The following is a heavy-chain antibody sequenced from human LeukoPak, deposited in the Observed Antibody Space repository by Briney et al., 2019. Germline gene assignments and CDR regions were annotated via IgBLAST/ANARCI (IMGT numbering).Heavy chain of an antibody. D-gene: IGHD3-3*01. CDR3: AKSRYYDFWSGYPRWFDP. CDR2: ISGSGGST. V-gene: IGHV3-23*01. J-gene: IGHJ5*02. CDR1: GFTFSSYA. Sequence: GGSLRLSCAASGFTFSSYAMSWVRQAPGKGLEWVSAISGSGGSTYYADSVKGRFTISRDNSKNTLYLQMNSLRAEDTAVYYCAKSRYYDFWSGYPRWFDPWGQGILVTVSS.